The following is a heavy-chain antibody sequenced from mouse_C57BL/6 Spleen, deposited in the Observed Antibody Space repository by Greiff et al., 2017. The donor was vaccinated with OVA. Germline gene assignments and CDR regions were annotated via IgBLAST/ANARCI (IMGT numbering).Heavy chain of an antibody. CDR2: IDPSDSYT. CDR3: ARDYGSSYGYFDY. CDR1: GYTFTSYW. V-gene: IGHV1-69*01. D-gene: IGHD1-1*01. Sequence: QVQLQQPGAELVMPGASVKLSCKASGYTFTSYWMHWVKQRPGQGLEWIGEIDPSDSYTNYNQKFKGKSTLTVDKSSSTAYMQLSSLTSEDSAVYDCARDYGSSYGYFDYWGQGTTLTVSS. J-gene: IGHJ2*01.